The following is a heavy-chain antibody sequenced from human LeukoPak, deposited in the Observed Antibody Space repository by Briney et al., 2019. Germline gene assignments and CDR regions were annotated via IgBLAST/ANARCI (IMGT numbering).Heavy chain of an antibody. CDR2: INLGGSAK. Sequence: GGSLRLSCSASGFAFSDYWMNWVRQAPGKGPGWVANINLGGSAKLYVDSVKGRCTISRDNAMSSLYLQMSSLKVEDTAHYYCAKIAVPIPGRYHIDVWGKGITVTVSS. CDR1: GFAFSDYW. CDR3: AKIAVPIPGRYHIDV. J-gene: IGHJ6*03. D-gene: IGHD2-2*02. V-gene: IGHV3-7*03.